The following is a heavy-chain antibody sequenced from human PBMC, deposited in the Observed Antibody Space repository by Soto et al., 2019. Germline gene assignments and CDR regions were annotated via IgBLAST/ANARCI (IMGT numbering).Heavy chain of an antibody. J-gene: IGHJ4*02. CDR3: ARPHYDSNTFYSFFDY. CDR1: GESFSGYY. Sequence: PSETLSLTCDVSGESFSGYYWSWIRQPPGKGLEWIGQIFHGGGTNYSPSLKSRVTISVDTSKNQLSLELTSVTAADTAVYYCARPHYDSNTFYSFFDYWGQGTLVTVSS. D-gene: IGHD3-22*01. V-gene: IGHV4-34*12. CDR2: IFHGGGT.